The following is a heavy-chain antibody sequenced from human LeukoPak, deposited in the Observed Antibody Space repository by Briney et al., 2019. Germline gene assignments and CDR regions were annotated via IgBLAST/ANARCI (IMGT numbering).Heavy chain of an antibody. V-gene: IGHV3-48*04. D-gene: IGHD5-18*01. Sequence: GGSLRLSCAASGFTFSSYWMHWVRQAPGKGLEWVSYISSSGSTIYYADSVKGRFTISRDNAKNSLYLQMNSLRAEDTAVYYCARDGGYSYGYGPTHFDYWGQGTLVTVSS. CDR2: ISSSGSTI. J-gene: IGHJ4*02. CDR1: GFTFSSYW. CDR3: ARDGGYSYGYGPTHFDY.